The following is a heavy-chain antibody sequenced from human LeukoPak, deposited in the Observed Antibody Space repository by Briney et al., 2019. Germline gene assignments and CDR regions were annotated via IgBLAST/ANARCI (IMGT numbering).Heavy chain of an antibody. CDR3: AKPSSSWYSPTGDV. CDR2: IKEDGSEK. CDR1: GFTFSRPW. Sequence: GGSLRLSCAASGFTFSRPWMHWVRQAPGKGLEWVASIKEDGSEKYYVDSVKGRFTISRDNAKNSLYLQMNSLRAEDTAVYYCAKPSSSWYSPTGDVWGKGTTVTVSS. V-gene: IGHV3-7*01. D-gene: IGHD6-13*01. J-gene: IGHJ6*04.